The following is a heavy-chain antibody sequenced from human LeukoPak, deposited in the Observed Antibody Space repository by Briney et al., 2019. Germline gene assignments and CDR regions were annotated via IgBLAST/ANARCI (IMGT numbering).Heavy chain of an antibody. V-gene: IGHV3-7*01. CDR3: AREFVTFAMVTDYYYGMDV. CDR1: GFTFSSYW. J-gene: IGHJ6*02. CDR2: IKQDGSEK. Sequence: GGSLRLSCAASGFTFSSYWMSWVRQAPGKGLEWVANIKQDGSEKYYVDSVKGRFTISRDNAKNSLYLQMNSLRAEDTAVYYCAREFVTFAMVTDYYYGMDVWGQGTTVTVSS. D-gene: IGHD5-18*01.